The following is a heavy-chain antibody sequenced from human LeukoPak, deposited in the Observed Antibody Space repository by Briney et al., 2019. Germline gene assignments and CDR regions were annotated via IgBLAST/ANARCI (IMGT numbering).Heavy chain of an antibody. CDR1: GYTFTSYG. V-gene: IGHV1-18*01. CDR3: ARDRLVGYCCGGSCYKYYYYYGMDV. J-gene: IGHJ6*02. D-gene: IGHD2-15*01. Sequence: GASVKVSCKASGYTFTSYGISWVRQAPGQGLEWMGWISAYNGNTNYAQKLQGRVTMTTDTSTSTAYMELRSLRSDDTAVYYCARDRLVGYCCGGSCYKYYYYYGMDVWGQGTTVTVSS. CDR2: ISAYNGNT.